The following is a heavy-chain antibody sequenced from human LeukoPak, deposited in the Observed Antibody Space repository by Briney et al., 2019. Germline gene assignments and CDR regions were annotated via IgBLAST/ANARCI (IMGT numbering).Heavy chain of an antibody. CDR1: GGSISSSSYY. J-gene: IGHJ4*02. D-gene: IGHD3-3*01. V-gene: IGHV4-39*01. CDR3: ARHLDFWSGYWSPLYFDY. CDR2: IYYSGST. Sequence: PSETLSLTCTVSGGSISSSSYYWGWIRQPPGKGLEWIGSIYYSGSTYYSPSLKSRVTISVDTSKNQFSLKLSSVTAADTAVYYCARHLDFWSGYWSPLYFDYWGQGTLVTVSS.